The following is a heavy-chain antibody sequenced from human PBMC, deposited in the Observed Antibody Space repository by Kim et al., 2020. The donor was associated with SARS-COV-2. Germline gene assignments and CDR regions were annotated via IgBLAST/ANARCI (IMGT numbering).Heavy chain of an antibody. CDR3: ARSRSLDY. CDR1: GYTFTRND. D-gene: IGHD1-26*01. Sequence: ASVKVSCKTSGYTFTRNDIHWVHQAPGQRLEWMGWISVGNGDTKFSQKFQGRVTLTSDTSASAAYMELSSLGSEDTAVYYCARSRSLDYWGQGTLVTVSS. J-gene: IGHJ4*02. V-gene: IGHV1-3*01. CDR2: ISVGNGDT.